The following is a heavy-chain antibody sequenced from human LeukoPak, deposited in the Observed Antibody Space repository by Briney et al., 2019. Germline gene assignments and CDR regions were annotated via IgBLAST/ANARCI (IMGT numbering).Heavy chain of an antibody. J-gene: IGHJ4*02. CDR3: ARASYYYGSGSPEYYFDY. D-gene: IGHD3-10*01. Sequence: ASVKVSCKASGYTFTGYYIHWVRQAPGQGLEWMGWINPNSGGTNYAQKFQGRVTMTRDTSISTAYMELSRLRSDDTAVYYCARASYYYGSGSPEYYFDYWGQGTLVTVSS. CDR2: INPNSGGT. V-gene: IGHV1-2*02. CDR1: GYTFTGYY.